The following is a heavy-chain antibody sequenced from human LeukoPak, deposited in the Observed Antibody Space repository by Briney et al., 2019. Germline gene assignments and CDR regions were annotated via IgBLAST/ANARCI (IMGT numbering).Heavy chain of an antibody. CDR2: IKQDGSEK. V-gene: IGHV3-7*03. D-gene: IGHD6-13*01. J-gene: IGHJ1*01. Sequence: GGSLRLSCAASRFTFSSYWMSWVRQAPGKGLEWVANIKQDGSEKYYVDSVKGRFTISRDNAKNSLYLQMNSLRAEDTAVYYCARAGITTTGPLFQHWGQGTLVTVSS. CDR1: RFTFSSYW. CDR3: ARAGITTTGPLFQH.